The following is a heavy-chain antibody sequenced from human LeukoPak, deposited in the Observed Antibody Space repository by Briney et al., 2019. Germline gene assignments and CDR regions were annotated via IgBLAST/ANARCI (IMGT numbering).Heavy chain of an antibody. V-gene: IGHV3-30*04. CDR2: ISYDGSNK. D-gene: IGHD3-10*01. CDR3: ARDRKGLTTYYGSGSYYNQAYYYGMDV. J-gene: IGHJ6*02. Sequence: QAGGSLRLSCAASGFTFSSYAMHWVRQAPGKGLEWVAVISYDGSNKYYADSVKGRFTISRDNSKNTLYLQMNSLRAEDTAVYYCARDRKGLTTYYGSGSYYNQAYYYGMDVRGQGTTVTVSS. CDR1: GFTFSSYA.